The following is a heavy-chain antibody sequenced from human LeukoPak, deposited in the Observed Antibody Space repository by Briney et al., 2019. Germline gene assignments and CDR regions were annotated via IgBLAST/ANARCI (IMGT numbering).Heavy chain of an antibody. D-gene: IGHD3-10*01. Sequence: SETLSLTCTASGYSISSGYYWGWIRQPPGKGLEWIGSIYHSGSTYYNPSLKSRVTISVDTSKNQFSLKLSSVTAADTAVYYCAREDYYGSEGDYWGQGTLVTVSS. CDR3: AREDYYGSEGDY. CDR2: IYHSGST. CDR1: GYSISSGYY. V-gene: IGHV4-38-2*02. J-gene: IGHJ4*02.